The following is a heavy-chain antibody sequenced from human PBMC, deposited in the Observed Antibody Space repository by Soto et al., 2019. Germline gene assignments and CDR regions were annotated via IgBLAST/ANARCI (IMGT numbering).Heavy chain of an antibody. J-gene: IGHJ4*02. Sequence: EVQLLESGGDLVQPGGSLRLSCTASGFTCSNFAMNWVRQAPGKGLEWVSAISNSGGGTYYADSVRGRFTISRDNSKNTVYLQMRSLRVDDTAIYFCAKDLRRMHGSGSDHWGLGALVTVSS. CDR1: GFTCSNFA. V-gene: IGHV3-23*01. CDR2: ISNSGGGT. D-gene: IGHD3-10*01. CDR3: AKDLRRMHGSGSDH.